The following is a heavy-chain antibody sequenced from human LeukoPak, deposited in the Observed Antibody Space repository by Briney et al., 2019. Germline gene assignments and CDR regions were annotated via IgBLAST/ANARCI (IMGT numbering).Heavy chain of an antibody. J-gene: IGHJ3*02. CDR1: GGSISSGGYS. D-gene: IGHD7-27*01. CDR3: ARGSLGDAFDI. V-gene: IGHV4-30-2*01. Sequence: SETLSLTCTVSGGSISSGGYSWSWIRQPPGKGLEWIGYIYHSGSTYYNPSLKRRVTISVDRSKNQFSLKLSSVTAADTAVYYCARGSLGDAFDIWGQGTMVTVSS. CDR2: IYHSGST.